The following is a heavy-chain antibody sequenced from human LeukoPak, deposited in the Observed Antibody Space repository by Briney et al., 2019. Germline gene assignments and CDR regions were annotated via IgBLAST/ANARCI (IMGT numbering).Heavy chain of an antibody. Sequence: ASVKVSCKASGYTFTSYYMHWVRQAPGQGLEWMGIINPSGGSTSYARKFQGRVTMTRDTSTSTVYMELSSLRSEDTAVYYCARDRSRITMVRGVIINYYYYGMDVWGQGTTVTVSS. D-gene: IGHD3-10*01. J-gene: IGHJ6*02. CDR1: GYTFTSYY. V-gene: IGHV1-46*01. CDR3: ARDRSRITMVRGVIINYYYYGMDV. CDR2: INPSGGST.